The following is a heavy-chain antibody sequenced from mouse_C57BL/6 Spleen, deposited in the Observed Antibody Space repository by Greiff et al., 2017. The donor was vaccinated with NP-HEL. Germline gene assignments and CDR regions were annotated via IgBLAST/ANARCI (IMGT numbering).Heavy chain of an antibody. V-gene: IGHV1-26*01. J-gene: IGHJ4*01. D-gene: IGHD2-3*01. CDR3: ARWMVRGYYYAMDY. CDR2: INPNNGGT. Sequence: EVQLQQSGPELVKPGASVKISCKASGYTFTDYYMNWVKQSHGKSLEWIGDINPNNGGTSYNQKFKGKATLTVDKSSSTAYMELRSLTSEDSAVHYCARWMVRGYYYAMDYWGQGTSVTVSS. CDR1: GYTFTDYY.